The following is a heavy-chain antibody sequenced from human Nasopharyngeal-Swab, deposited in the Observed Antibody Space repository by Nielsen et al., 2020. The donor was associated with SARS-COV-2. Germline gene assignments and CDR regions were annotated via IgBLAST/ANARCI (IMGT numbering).Heavy chain of an antibody. CDR2: INYSGST. D-gene: IGHD6-13*01. CDR1: GGSISSSSYY. V-gene: IGHV4-39*01. Sequence: SETLSLTCTVSGGSISSSSYYWGWIRQPPGQGLEWIGNINYSGSTYYNQSLKSRVTISVDTSKNQFSLTLSSVTAADTAVYYCARQRVAAAGHYYYYYGMDVWGQGTTVTVSS. CDR3: ARQRVAAAGHYYYYYGMDV. J-gene: IGHJ6*02.